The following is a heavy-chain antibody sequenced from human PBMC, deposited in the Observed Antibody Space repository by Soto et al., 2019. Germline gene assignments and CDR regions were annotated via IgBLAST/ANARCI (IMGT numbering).Heavy chain of an antibody. CDR1: GYTFTGYY. CDR3: ARGLDIVVVPAAGYGMDV. Sequence: GKVSCKASGYTFTGYYMHWVRQAPGQGLEWMGWINPNSGGTNYAQKFQGRVTMTRDTSISTAYMELSRLRSDDTAVYYCARGLDIVVVPAAGYGMDVWGQGTTVTVS. J-gene: IGHJ6*02. D-gene: IGHD2-2*01. CDR2: INPNSGGT. V-gene: IGHV1-2*02.